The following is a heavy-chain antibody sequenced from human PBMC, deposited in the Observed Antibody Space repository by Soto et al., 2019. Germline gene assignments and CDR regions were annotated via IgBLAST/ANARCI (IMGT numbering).Heavy chain of an antibody. CDR2: IYYSGST. CDR3: ARFIVVVVAATGWFDP. V-gene: IGHV4-39*01. D-gene: IGHD2-15*01. J-gene: IGHJ5*02. Sequence: PSETLSLTCTVSGGSISSSSYYWGWIRQPPGKGLEWIGSIYYSGSTYYNPSLKSRVTISVDTSKNQFSLKLSSVTAADTAVYYCARFIVVVVAATGWFDPWGQGTLVTVSS. CDR1: GGSISSSSYY.